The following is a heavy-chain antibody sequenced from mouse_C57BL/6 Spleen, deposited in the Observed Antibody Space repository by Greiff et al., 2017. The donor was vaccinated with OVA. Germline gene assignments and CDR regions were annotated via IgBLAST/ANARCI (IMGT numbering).Heavy chain of an antibody. CDR1: GYTFTSYW. J-gene: IGHJ4*01. V-gene: IGHV1-59*01. CDR3: ARRMATVVARDAMDY. Sequence: QVQLQQPGAELVRPGTSVKLSCKASGYTFTSYWMHWVKQRPGQGLEWIGVIDPSDSYTNYNQKFKGKATLTVDTSSSTAYMQLSSLTSEDSAVYSCARRMATVVARDAMDYWGQGTSVTVSS. D-gene: IGHD1-1*01. CDR2: IDPSDSYT.